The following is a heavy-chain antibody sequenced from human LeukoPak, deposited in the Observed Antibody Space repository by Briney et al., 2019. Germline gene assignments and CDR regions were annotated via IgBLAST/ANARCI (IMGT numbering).Heavy chain of an antibody. D-gene: IGHD4-17*01. CDR1: GGSITSYY. V-gene: IGHV4-4*07. CDR3: ARDLYGESTDY. J-gene: IGHJ4*02. CDR2: VYTSGST. Sequence: PSETLSLTCSVSGGSITSYYWSWIRQPPGKGLEWIGRVYTSGSTNYNPSLRSRVTMSGDTSKNQFSLKLSSVTAADTAVYYCARDLYGESTDYWGQGTLITVSS.